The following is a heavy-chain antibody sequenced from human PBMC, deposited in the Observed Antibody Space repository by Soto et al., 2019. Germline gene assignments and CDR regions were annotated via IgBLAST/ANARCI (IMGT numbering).Heavy chain of an antibody. CDR2: IYWNDDK. D-gene: IGHD6-6*01. J-gene: IGHJ5*02. CDR3: AHREVSSSSRDNWFDP. V-gene: IGHV2-5*01. Sequence: QITLKESGPTLVKPTQTLTLTCTFSGFSLSTSGVGVGWIRQPPGKALEWLALIYWNDDKRYSPSLKSRLTITKDTSKNQVVLTMTNMDPVDTATYYCAHREVSSSSRDNWFDPWGQGTLVTVSS. CDR1: GFSLSTSGVG.